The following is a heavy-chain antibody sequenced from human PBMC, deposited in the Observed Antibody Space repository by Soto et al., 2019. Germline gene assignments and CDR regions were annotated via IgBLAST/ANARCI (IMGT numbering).Heavy chain of an antibody. CDR3: AKAYCGGDCYSRDRYFDL. V-gene: IGHV3-23*01. J-gene: IGHJ2*01. CDR1: GFTFSSYA. CDR2: ISGSGGST. D-gene: IGHD2-21*01. Sequence: EVQLLESGGGLVQPGGSRRLSCAASGFTFSSYAMSWVSQAPGKGLEWVSGISGSGGSTDYADSVKGRFTISRDNSKDTLYLQMNSLRAEDTAVYYCAKAYCGGDCYSRDRYFDLWGRGTLVTVSS.